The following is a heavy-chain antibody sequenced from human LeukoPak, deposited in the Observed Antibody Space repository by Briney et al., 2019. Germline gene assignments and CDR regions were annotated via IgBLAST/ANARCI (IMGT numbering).Heavy chain of an antibody. J-gene: IGHJ6*02. CDR1: GGSISSYT. V-gene: IGHV4-59*08. Sequence: SETLCLSCAVSGGSISSYTRSWIRQPPGKGLEWMAYIYYSGSTNYNPSLKSRVTISVDASKNQFSLKLSSVTAADTAVYYCARGRAPGSLGSGSYYRHYYYYYGMDVWGQGTTVTVSS. D-gene: IGHD3-10*01. CDR3: ARGRAPGSLGSGSYYRHYYYYYGMDV. CDR2: IYYSGST.